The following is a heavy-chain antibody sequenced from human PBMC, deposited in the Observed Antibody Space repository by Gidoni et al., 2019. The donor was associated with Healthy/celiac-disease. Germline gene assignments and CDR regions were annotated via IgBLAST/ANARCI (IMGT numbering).Heavy chain of an antibody. Sequence: EVQLVESGGGVVRPGGSLRLSFAASGFTFDDYGMSWVRQAPGKGLEWVSGINWNGGSTGYADSVKGRFTISRDNAKNSLYLQMNSLRAEDTALYYCARDAIAAAVFPPGWFDPWGQGTLVTVSS. CDR1: GFTFDDYG. CDR2: INWNGGST. CDR3: ARDAIAAAVFPPGWFDP. V-gene: IGHV3-20*03. D-gene: IGHD6-13*01. J-gene: IGHJ5*02.